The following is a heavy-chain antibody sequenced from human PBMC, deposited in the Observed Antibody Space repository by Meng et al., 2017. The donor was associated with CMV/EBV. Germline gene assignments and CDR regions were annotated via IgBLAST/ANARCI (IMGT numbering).Heavy chain of an antibody. D-gene: IGHD2-21*01. CDR1: GFTFSSYS. CDR3: AKVLAYCGGDCSYYYYYYGMDV. J-gene: IGHJ6*02. V-gene: IGHV3-30*02. Sequence: GGSLRLSCAASGFTFSSYSMNWVRQAPGKGLEWVAFIRYDGSNKYYADSVKGRFTISRDNSKNTLYLQMNSLRAEDTAVYYCAKVLAYCGGDCSYYYYYYGMDVWGQGTTVTVSS. CDR2: IRYDGSNK.